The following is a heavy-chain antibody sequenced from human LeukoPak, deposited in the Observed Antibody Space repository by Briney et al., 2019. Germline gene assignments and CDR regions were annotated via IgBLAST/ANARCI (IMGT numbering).Heavy chain of an antibody. V-gene: IGHV4-39*07. Sequence: PSETLSLTCTVSGGSISSSSYYWGWIRQPPGKGLEWIGSIYYSGSTYYNPSLKSRVTISLDTSKNQFSLKLSSVTAADTAVYYCARGSDDSSGPLLGYNWFDPWGQGTLVTVSS. CDR1: GGSISSSSYY. J-gene: IGHJ5*02. CDR2: IYYSGST. D-gene: IGHD3-22*01. CDR3: ARGSDDSSGPLLGYNWFDP.